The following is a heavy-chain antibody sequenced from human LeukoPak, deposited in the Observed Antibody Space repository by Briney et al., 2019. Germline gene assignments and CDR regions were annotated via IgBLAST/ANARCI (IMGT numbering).Heavy chain of an antibody. Sequence: QAGGSLRLSCAASGFTFDDYAMHWVRQAPGKGLEWVSGISWNSGSIGYADSVKGRFTISRDNAKNSPYLQMNSLRAEDTALYYCAKDRAIAAAGYYFDYWGQGTLVTVSS. J-gene: IGHJ4*02. V-gene: IGHV3-9*01. CDR1: GFTFDDYA. CDR3: AKDRAIAAAGYYFDY. CDR2: ISWNSGSI. D-gene: IGHD6-13*01.